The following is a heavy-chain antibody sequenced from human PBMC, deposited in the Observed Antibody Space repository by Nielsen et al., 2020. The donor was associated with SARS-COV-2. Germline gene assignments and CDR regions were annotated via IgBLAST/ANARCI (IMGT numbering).Heavy chain of an antibody. Sequence: GESLKISCAASGFTFSSYAMSWVRQAPGKGLEWVSAISGGSTYYADSVKGRFTISRDNSKNTLYLQMNSLRAEDTAVYYCAREVRFLEWFSPMDVWGQGTTVTVSS. J-gene: IGHJ6*02. CDR2: ISGGST. V-gene: IGHV3-23*01. CDR3: AREVRFLEWFSPMDV. D-gene: IGHD3-3*01. CDR1: GFTFSSYA.